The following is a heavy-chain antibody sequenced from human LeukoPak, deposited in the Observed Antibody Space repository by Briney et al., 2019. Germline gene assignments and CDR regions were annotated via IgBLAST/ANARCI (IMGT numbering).Heavy chain of an antibody. CDR1: GYTLTELS. CDR2: FDPEDGET. V-gene: IGHV1-24*01. J-gene: IGHJ4*02. D-gene: IGHD1-26*01. CDR3: ATGGGSYYDPQFDY. Sequence: ASVKVSCKVSGYTLTELSMHWVRQAPGKGLEWMGGFDPEDGETIYAQKFQGRVTMTEDTSTDTAYMELSSLRSEDTAVYYCATGGGSYYDPQFDYWGQGTLVTVSS.